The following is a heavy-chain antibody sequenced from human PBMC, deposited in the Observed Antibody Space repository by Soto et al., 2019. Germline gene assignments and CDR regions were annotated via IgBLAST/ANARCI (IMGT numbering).Heavy chain of an antibody. J-gene: IGHJ5*02. V-gene: IGHV4-30-2*01. CDR3: ARVVGAPNWFDP. CDR1: GGSISSGGYS. CDR2: ISHSGST. Sequence: QLQLQESGSGLVKPSQTLSLTCAVSGGSISSGGYSWSWIRQPPGKGLEWIGYISHSGSTYYNPSLKSRVTISVDRSKNQFPLKLSSVTAADTAVYYCARVVGAPNWFDPWGQGTLVTVSS. D-gene: IGHD1-26*01.